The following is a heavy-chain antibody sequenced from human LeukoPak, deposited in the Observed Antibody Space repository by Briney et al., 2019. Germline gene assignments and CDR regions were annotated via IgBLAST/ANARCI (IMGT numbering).Heavy chain of an antibody. CDR1: GFTFSSYA. CDR2: ISGSGGST. CDR3: AKDGGYDLYNWFDP. V-gene: IGHV3-23*01. J-gene: IGHJ5*02. D-gene: IGHD5-12*01. Sequence: GGSLRLSCAASGFTFSSYAMSWVRQAPGKGLEWVSAISGSGGSTYYAGSVKGRFAISRDNSKNTLYLQMNSLRAEDTAVYYCAKDGGYDLYNWFDPWGQGTLVTVSS.